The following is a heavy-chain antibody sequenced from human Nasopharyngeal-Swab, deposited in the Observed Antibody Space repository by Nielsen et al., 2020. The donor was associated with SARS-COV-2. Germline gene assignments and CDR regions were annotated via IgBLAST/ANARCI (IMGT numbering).Heavy chain of an antibody. J-gene: IGHJ1*01. CDR2: ISSSGSTI. Sequence: GGSLRLSCAASGFTFSSYEMNWVRQAPGKGLEWVSYISSSGSTIYYADSVKGRFTISRDNAKNSLYLQMNGLRAEDTAVYYCARGTRAVAGPTGRYFQHWGQGTLVTVSS. CDR3: ARGTRAVAGPTGRYFQH. CDR1: GFTFSSYE. D-gene: IGHD6-19*01. V-gene: IGHV3-48*03.